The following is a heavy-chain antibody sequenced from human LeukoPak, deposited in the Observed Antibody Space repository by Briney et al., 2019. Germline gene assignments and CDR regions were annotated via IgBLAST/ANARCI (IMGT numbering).Heavy chain of an antibody. V-gene: IGHV3-30*02. CDR3: GKGSSTSGCPDY. Sequence: GGSLRLSCASAGFTFNSYGMHWVRQAPGKGLGWGAFIRYDGSIKHYADSVKGRFTISRDNSKNTVSLQMNSLRPEDTAVYYCGKGSSTSGCPDYWGQGTLVTVSS. J-gene: IGHJ4*02. CDR2: IRYDGSIK. CDR1: GFTFNSYG. D-gene: IGHD6-19*01.